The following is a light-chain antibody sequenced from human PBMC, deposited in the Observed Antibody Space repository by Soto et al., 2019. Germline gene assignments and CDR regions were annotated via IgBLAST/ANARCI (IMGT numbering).Light chain of an antibody. Sequence: DIQMTQSPSTLSASVGDRVTITCRASQNIRTWLSWYQQKPGKAPNLLIFDASSLHSGVPSRFGGSGSGTEFTLTITSLQPDDFATYYCQHYNPYSGPFGQGTKVDIK. CDR1: QNIRTW. J-gene: IGKJ1*01. CDR3: QHYNPYSGP. V-gene: IGKV1-5*01. CDR2: DAS.